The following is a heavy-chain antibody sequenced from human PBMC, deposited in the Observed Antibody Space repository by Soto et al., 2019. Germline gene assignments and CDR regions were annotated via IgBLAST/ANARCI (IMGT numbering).Heavy chain of an antibody. D-gene: IGHD1-26*01. V-gene: IGHV3-23*01. Sequence: GGYLRLSCAASGFTFSSYAMTWVRQAPGKRLEWVSGISVSGGTTSYTDSVKGRFTISRDNSKKTLFLEMKSLGVEDTAVYFCARDVWETTPRYYGLDLWGLGTTVTVSS. CDR1: GFTFSSYA. CDR3: ARDVWETTPRYYGLDL. CDR2: ISVSGGTT. J-gene: IGHJ6*02.